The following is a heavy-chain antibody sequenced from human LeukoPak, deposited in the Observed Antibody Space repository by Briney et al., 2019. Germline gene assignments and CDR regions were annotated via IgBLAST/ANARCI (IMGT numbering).Heavy chain of an antibody. CDR3: AKFHTRSDSSGYGYYYYYMDV. CDR2: ISGNGGST. J-gene: IGHJ6*03. D-gene: IGHD3-22*01. Sequence: GGSLRLSCATSQFNFNKFGMTWVRQAPGEGLEWVSSISGNGGSTQYADSVQGRFAISRDNSKNTLYLQMNSLRAEDTAVYYCAKFHTRSDSSGYGYYYYYMDVWGKGTTVTVSS. CDR1: QFNFNKFG. V-gene: IGHV3-23*01.